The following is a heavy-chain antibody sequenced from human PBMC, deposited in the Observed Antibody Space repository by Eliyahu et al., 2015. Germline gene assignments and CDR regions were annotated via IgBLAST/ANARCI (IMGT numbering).Heavy chain of an antibody. V-gene: IGHV3-30-3*01. CDR2: ISYDGSNK. CDR1: GFTFSSXA. D-gene: IGHD3-10*01. CDR3: ARDGIVDGSGTELFDY. Sequence: QVQLVESGGGVVQPGXSLRLSCAAXGFTFSSXAMHWVRQAPGKGLGWVAVISYDGSNKYYADSVKGRFTISRDNSKNTLYLQMNSLRAEDTAVYYCARDGIVDGSGTELFDYWGQGTLVTVSS. J-gene: IGHJ4*02.